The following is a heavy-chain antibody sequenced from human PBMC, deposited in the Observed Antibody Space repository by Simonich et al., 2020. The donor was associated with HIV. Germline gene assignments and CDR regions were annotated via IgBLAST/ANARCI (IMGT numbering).Heavy chain of an antibody. CDR1: GYSISSGYY. V-gene: IGHV4-38-2*01. CDR3: ARGLAARLSHFDY. CDR2: IYHSGSP. J-gene: IGHJ4*02. Sequence: QVQLQESGPGLVKPSETLSLTCAVSGYSISSGYYWDWIRQTPGKGLEWIGTIYHSGSPYYNPSLKSRVTISVDTSKNQFSLKLSSVTAADTAVYYCARGLAARLSHFDYWGQGTLVTVSS. D-gene: IGHD6-6*01.